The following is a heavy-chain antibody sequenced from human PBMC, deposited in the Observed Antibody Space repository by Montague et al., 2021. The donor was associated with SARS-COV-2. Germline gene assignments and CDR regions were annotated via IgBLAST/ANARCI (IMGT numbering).Heavy chain of an antibody. V-gene: IGHV4-34*01. CDR3: ASHCGGGRCYFGMDV. Sequence: SETLSLTCAVYGGSFSSYWSWIRQPPGRALEWVGQISHGGGTNXXPSLXXXVTISVDTSKNQVSLKLSSVTAADPAVYYCASHCGGGRCYFGMDVWGQGTTVTVSS. D-gene: IGHD2-15*01. CDR1: GGSFSSY. CDR2: ISHGGGT. J-gene: IGHJ6*02.